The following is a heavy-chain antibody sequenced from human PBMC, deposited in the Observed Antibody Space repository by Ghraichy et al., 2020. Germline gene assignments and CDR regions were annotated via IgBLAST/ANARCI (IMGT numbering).Heavy chain of an antibody. Sequence: SETLSLTCAVYGGSFSGYYWSWIRQPPGKGLEWIGEINHSGSTNYNPSLKSRVTISVDTSKNQFSLKLSSVTAADTAVYYCASGGGYYYDSSGYYYFDYWCQGTLVTVSS. CDR1: GGSFSGYY. V-gene: IGHV4-34*01. CDR2: INHSGST. D-gene: IGHD3-22*01. J-gene: IGHJ4*02. CDR3: ASGGGYYYDSSGYYYFDY.